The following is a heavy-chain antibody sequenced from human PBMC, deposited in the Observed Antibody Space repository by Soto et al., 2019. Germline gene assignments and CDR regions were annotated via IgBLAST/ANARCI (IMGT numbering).Heavy chain of an antibody. CDR3: ARYCGRYYNGMDV. V-gene: IGHV3-23*01. J-gene: IGHJ6*02. CDR2: IGGSGRNP. Sequence: GAPRLSCAASGFMFLRSGMTWVRQAPGMRLESVAGIGGSGRNPYHTESVKGRFTISRDNSKNTLFLQMNSLRVEDTAVYNCARYCGRYYNGMDVWGQGATVTVSS. D-gene: IGHD2-15*01. CDR1: GFMFLRSG.